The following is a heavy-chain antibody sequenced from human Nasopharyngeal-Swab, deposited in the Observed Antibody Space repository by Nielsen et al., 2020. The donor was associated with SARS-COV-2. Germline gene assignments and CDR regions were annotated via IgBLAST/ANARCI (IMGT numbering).Heavy chain of an antibody. CDR3: ASGGYDFWSGYPSDY. J-gene: IGHJ4*02. V-gene: IGHV3-11*04. CDR1: GLTFSDYY. D-gene: IGHD3-3*01. CDR2: MSNSGSTI. Sequence: GGSLRLSCVASGLTFSDYYMSWIRQAPGKGLEWVSYMSNSGSTIYYADSVKGRFTISRDNAKSSLYLQMNSLRADDTAVYYCASGGYDFWSGYPSDYWGLGTLVTVSS.